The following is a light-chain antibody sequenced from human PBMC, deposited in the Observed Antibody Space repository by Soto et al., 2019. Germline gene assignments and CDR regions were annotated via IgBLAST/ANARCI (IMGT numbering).Light chain of an antibody. V-gene: IGKV3-11*01. CDR2: DAS. CDR3: QQYGS. J-gene: IGKJ1*01. Sequence: EIVWTQSPATLSLSPGERATLSCRASQSISSYLAWSQQKPGQAPRLLIYDASNRATGIPARFSGSGSGTDFTLTISRLEHEDVAVYYCQQYGSFGQGTKVDIK. CDR1: QSISSY.